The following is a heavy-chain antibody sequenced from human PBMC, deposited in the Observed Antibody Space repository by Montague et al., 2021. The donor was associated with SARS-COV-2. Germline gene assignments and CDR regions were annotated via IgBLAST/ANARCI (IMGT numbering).Heavy chain of an antibody. V-gene: IGHV3-48*03. D-gene: IGHD3-22*01. CDR1: GFIFNDYE. CDR3: ARDGFLYDTSGNLKSYNGMDV. J-gene: IGHJ6*02. Sequence: SLRLSCAASGFIFNDYEMNWVRQAPGKGLEWVSYISCSGSIIYYADSVKGRFTISRDNTKKSLFLQMKRLRAEDTAIYFSARDGFLYDTSGNLKSYNGMDVWGQGTAVTVS. CDR2: ISCSGSII.